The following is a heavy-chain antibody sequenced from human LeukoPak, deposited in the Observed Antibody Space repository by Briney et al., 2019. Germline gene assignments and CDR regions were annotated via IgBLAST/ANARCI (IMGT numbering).Heavy chain of an antibody. CDR2: IRFDGSNT. V-gene: IGHV3-30*02. CDR1: GFIFSSYG. J-gene: IGHJ4*02. D-gene: IGHD1-7*01. CDR3: ARAHNWKYGTFDY. Sequence: GGSLRLSCAASGFIFSSYGMHWVRQAPGKGLEWVTFIRFDGSNTYYSDSVKGRFTISRDNSKNTLYLQMNSLRVEDTAVYYCARAHNWKYGTFDYWGQGTLVTVSS.